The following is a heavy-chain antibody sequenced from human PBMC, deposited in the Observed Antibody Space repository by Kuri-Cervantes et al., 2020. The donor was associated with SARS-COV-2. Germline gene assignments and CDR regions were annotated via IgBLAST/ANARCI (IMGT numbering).Heavy chain of an antibody. CDR1: GYTFTSYG. CDR3: ARGDWSGSDFWRGYYHYYYGMDV. CDR2: ISAYNGNT. D-gene: IGHD3-3*01. Sequence: VKVSCKASGYTFTSYGISWVRQAPGQGLEWMGWISAYNGNTNYAQKLQGRVTMTTDTSTSTAYMELRSLRSDDTAVYYCARGDWSGSDFWRGYYHYYYGMDVWGQGTTVAVSS. J-gene: IGHJ6*02. V-gene: IGHV1-18*04.